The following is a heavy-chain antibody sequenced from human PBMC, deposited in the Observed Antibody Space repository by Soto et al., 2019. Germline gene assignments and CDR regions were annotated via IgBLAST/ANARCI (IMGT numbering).Heavy chain of an antibody. CDR1: GFTVSSNY. CDR3: ARALGRVGATTADY. D-gene: IGHD1-26*01. Sequence: GGSLRLSCAASGFTVSSNYMSWVRQAPGKGLEWVSVIYSGGSTYYADSVKGRFTISRDNSKNTLYLQMNSLRAEDTAVYYCARALGRVGATTADYWGQGTLVTVSS. J-gene: IGHJ4*02. CDR2: IYSGGST. V-gene: IGHV3-53*01.